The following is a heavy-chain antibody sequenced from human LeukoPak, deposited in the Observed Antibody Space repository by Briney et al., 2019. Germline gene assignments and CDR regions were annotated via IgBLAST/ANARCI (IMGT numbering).Heavy chain of an antibody. CDR3: ARGRREVVVVVAATRRSWSDP. D-gene: IGHD2-15*01. CDR2: INHSGST. CDR1: GGSFSGYY. J-gene: IGHJ5*02. Sequence: SETLSLTCAVYGGSFSGYYWSWIRQPPGKGLEWIGEINHSGSTNYNPSLKSRVTISVDTSKNQFSLKLSSVTAADTAVYYCARGRREVVVVVAATRRSWSDPWGQGTLVTVSS. V-gene: IGHV4-34*01.